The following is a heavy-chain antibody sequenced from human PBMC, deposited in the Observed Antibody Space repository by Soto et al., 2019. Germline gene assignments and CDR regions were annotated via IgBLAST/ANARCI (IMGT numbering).Heavy chain of an antibody. CDR1: GGTFSSYA. Sequence: ASVKVSCKASGGTFSSYAISWVRQAPGQGLEWMGWISAYNGNTNYAQKLQGRVTMTTDTSTSTAYMELRSLRSDDTAVYYCARDYGFGDIAFDIWGQGTMVTVS. CDR3: ARDYGFGDIAFDI. CDR2: ISAYNGNT. J-gene: IGHJ3*02. D-gene: IGHD3-10*01. V-gene: IGHV1-18*01.